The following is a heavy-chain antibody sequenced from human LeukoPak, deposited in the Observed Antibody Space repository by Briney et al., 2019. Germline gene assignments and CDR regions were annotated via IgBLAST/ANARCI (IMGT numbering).Heavy chain of an antibody. J-gene: IGHJ3*01. Sequence: ASVKVSCKASESIFTNLLIHWVRQAPGQGLEWMGWLVAKNGGTHYAQNFQGRVTMTRDTSIGTAYMELSGLRSDDTAVYYCAREGVDFDSWGQGTMVTVSS. CDR2: LVAKNGGT. CDR1: ESIFTNLL. V-gene: IGHV1-2*02. CDR3: AREGVDFDS.